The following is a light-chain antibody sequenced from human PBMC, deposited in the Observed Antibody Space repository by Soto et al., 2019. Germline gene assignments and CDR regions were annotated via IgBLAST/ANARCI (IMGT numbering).Light chain of an antibody. J-gene: IGKJ1*01. CDR2: GAS. CDR1: QRVSSN. V-gene: IGKV3-15*01. Sequence: EIVMTQSPATLSVSPGERATLSCRASQRVSSNLAWYQQKPGQAPRLLIYGASTRATGIPARFSGSGSGTEFTLTISSLQSEDFALYYCQQYNNWPRAFGQGPKVEIK. CDR3: QQYNNWPRA.